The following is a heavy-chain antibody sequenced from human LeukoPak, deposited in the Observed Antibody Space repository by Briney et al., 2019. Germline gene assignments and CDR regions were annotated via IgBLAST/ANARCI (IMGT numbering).Heavy chain of an antibody. CDR3: AREAGRRIAAAGKGYYGMDV. D-gene: IGHD6-13*01. Sequence: PSETLSLTCTVSGGSVSSGSYYWSWIRQPPGKGLEWIGYIYYSGSTNYNPSLKSRVTISVDTSKNQFSLKLSSVTAADTAVYYCAREAGRRIAAAGKGYYGMDVWGQGTTVTVSS. J-gene: IGHJ6*02. CDR1: GGSVSSGSYY. CDR2: IYYSGST. V-gene: IGHV4-61*01.